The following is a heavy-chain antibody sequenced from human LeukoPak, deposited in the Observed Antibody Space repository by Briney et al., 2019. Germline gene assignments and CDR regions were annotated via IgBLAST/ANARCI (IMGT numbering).Heavy chain of an antibody. J-gene: IGHJ6*02. V-gene: IGHV3-23*01. CDR2: IGGSGDTT. CDR1: GFTFSTSA. Sequence: GGSLRLFCAASGFTFSTSAMNWVRQAPGKGLEWVSVIGGSGDTTYYADSVRGRFTISRDNFKNTLYLQMNSLTAEDTAIYYCAKGKSLPHYYYYGMDVWGQGTTVTASS. CDR3: AKGKSLPHYYYYGMDV.